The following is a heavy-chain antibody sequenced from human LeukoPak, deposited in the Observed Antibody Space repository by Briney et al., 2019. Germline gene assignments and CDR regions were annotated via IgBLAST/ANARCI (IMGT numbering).Heavy chain of an antibody. CDR2: IYSDGRT. D-gene: IGHD3-22*01. Sequence: GGSLRLSCAASGFTVNNKYMTWVRQAPGKGLEWVSLIYSDGRTYYADSVKGRCTISRDNLKNVLYLHMNSLKVEDTALYYCARGLFLSGYLDAFDIWGQGTVVTVSS. J-gene: IGHJ3*02. V-gene: IGHV3-53*01. CDR3: ARGLFLSGYLDAFDI. CDR1: GFTVNNKY.